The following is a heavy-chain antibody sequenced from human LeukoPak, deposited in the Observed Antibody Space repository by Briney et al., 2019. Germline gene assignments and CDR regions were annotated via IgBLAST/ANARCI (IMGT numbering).Heavy chain of an antibody. V-gene: IGHV3-64*02. CDR2: ISSNGDNT. J-gene: IGHJ4*02. Sequence: GVPLRLSCAPCGFTFSSYSMHSLRQSPGKGLVYVSAISSNGDNTYYAGSVKGRFTISRDNSKNTLYLQMGSLRVEDMGVYYCAREVDRVFDYWGQGNLVTVSS. D-gene: IGHD2-2*01. CDR1: GFTFSSYS. CDR3: AREVDRVFDY.